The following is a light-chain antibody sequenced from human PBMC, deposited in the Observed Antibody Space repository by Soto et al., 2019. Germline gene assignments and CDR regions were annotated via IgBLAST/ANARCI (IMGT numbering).Light chain of an antibody. V-gene: IGKV1-9*01. CDR2: AAS. CDR3: QQLADYPLS. CDR1: QGIRGN. Sequence: DIQLTQSPSFLSASVGDRITITCRASQGIRGNLAWYQQKPGKAPKLLISAASSLEGGVPSRFSGSGSGTEFTLTISCLQAEDFATYYYQQLADYPLSFGGGTKVEI. J-gene: IGKJ4*01.